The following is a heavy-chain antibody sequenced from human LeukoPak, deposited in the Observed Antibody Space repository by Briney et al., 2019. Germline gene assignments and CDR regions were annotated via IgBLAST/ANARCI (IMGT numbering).Heavy chain of an antibody. J-gene: IGHJ4*02. V-gene: IGHV3-74*01. D-gene: IGHD1-1*01. CDR2: INPDGTAA. CDR1: GFSFSNFW. CDR3: AKGSNFAFDN. Sequence: PGGSLRLSCAASGFSFSNFWMHWVRQVPGMGLVWVSQINPDGTAALYADSVKGRFTISRDNAKNTLYLQMNTLRADDTAVYYCAKGSNFAFDNWGQGILVTVPS.